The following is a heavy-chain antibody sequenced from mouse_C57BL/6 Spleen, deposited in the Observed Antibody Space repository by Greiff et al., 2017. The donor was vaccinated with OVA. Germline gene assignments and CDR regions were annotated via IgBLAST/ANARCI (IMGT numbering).Heavy chain of an antibody. J-gene: IGHJ1*03. CDR3: ARGDSSSYRYWYLDD. V-gene: IGHV1-47*01. Sequence: VQLQQSGAELVKPGASVKMSCKASGYTFTTYPIEWMKQNHGKSLEWIGNFFPYNDDTNYNEKFKGKATLTVEKSSSTVYLELSRLTSDESAVDYGARGDSSSYRYWYLDDWGTGTTVTVSS. CDR1: GYTFTTYP. D-gene: IGHD1-1*01. CDR2: FFPYNDDT.